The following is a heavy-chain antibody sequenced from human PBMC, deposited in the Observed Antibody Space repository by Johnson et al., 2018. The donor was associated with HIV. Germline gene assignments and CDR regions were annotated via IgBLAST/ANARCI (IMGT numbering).Heavy chain of an antibody. CDR3: ARGPLLLRAFDI. J-gene: IGHJ3*02. D-gene: IGHD3-10*01. Sequence: VQLVESGGGLVQPGGSLRLSCAGSGFIFSSYAISWVRQAPGKGLEWVSAISGSGGSPYYADSVKGRFTISRDNSKNTLSLQMNSLRAEDTAVYSCARGPLLLRAFDIWGQGTMVSVSS. CDR1: GFIFSSYA. CDR2: ISGSGGSP. V-gene: IGHV3-23*04.